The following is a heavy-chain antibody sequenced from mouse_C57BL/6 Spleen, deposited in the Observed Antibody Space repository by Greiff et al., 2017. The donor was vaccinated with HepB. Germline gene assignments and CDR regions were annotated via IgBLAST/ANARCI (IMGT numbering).Heavy chain of an antibody. CDR1: GYSITSGYY. D-gene: IGHD1-1*01. CDR3: ARFITTVVDYFDY. V-gene: IGHV3-6*01. CDR2: ISYDGSN. Sequence: ESGPGLVKPSQSLSLTCSVTGYSITSGYYWNWIRQFPGNKLEWMGYISYDGSNNYNPSLKNRISITRDTSKNQFFLKLNSVTTEDTATYYCARFITTVVDYFDYWGQGTTLTVSS. J-gene: IGHJ2*01.